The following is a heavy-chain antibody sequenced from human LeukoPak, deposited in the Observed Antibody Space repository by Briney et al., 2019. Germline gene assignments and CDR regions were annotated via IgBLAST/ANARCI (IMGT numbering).Heavy chain of an antibody. CDR3: ARDQEGFGY. V-gene: IGHV1-46*01. J-gene: IGHJ4*02. Sequence: ASVKVSCKASGYTFTSNYIHWVRQAPGQGLEWMGMIYPRDGSTSYAQKFQGRVTVTRDTSTNTVHMELSGLRSEDTAVYYCARDQEGFGYWGQGTLVTVSS. CDR2: IYPRDGST. CDR1: GYTFTSNY.